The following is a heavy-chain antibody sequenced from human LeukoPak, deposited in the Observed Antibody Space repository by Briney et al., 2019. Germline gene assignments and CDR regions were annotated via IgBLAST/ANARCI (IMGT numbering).Heavy chain of an antibody. CDR3: ARYYGSGSKYYYYGMDV. J-gene: IGHJ6*02. CDR1: ESSFTNYW. D-gene: IGHD3-10*01. CDR2: IYPGDSDT. V-gene: IGHV5-51*01. Sequence: GESLKISCKGSESSFTNYWIAWVRQMPGRGLEWMGIIYPGDSDTRYSPSLQGQVTISADKSISTAYLQWSSLKASDTAMYYCARYYGSGSKYYYYGMDVWGQGTTVTVSS.